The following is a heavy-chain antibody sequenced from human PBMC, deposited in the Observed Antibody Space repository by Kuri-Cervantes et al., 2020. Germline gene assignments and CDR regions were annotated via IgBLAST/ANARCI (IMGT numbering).Heavy chain of an antibody. J-gene: IGHJ6*03. CDR1: GFTFSDYY. CDR3: AKSPYYYYHYMDV. Sequence: GGSLRLSCAASGFTFSDYYMSWIRQAPGKGLEWVSSVTGSGGSTYYADSVKGRFTISRDNSKNTLYLQMNSLRAEDTAVFYCAKSPYYYYHYMDVWGKGTTVTVSS. V-gene: IGHV3-23*01. CDR2: VTGSGGST.